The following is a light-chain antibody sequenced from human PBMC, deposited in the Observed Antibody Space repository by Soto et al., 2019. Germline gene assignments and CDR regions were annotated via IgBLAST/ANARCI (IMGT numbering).Light chain of an antibody. CDR1: SGSVSTSYY. CDR2: STN. V-gene: IGLV8-61*01. CDR3: VLYMGSGIRV. J-gene: IGLJ3*02. Sequence: QTVVTQEPSFSVSPGRTVTLTCGLSSGSVSTSYYPSWYQQTPGQAPRTLIYSTNTRSSGVPDRFSGSILGNKAALTITGAQADDESDYYCVLYMGSGIRVFGEGTKHTVL.